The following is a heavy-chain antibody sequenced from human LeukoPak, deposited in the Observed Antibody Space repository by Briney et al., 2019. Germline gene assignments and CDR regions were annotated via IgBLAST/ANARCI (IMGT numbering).Heavy chain of an antibody. CDR1: GGTFSSYA. Sequence: SVKVSCKASGGTFSSYAISWVRQAPGQGLEWMGGIIPIFGTADYARKFQGRVTITADKSTSTAYMELSSLRSEDTAVYYCARSPSGDVGYTVFDYWGQGTLVTVSS. CDR2: IIPIFGTA. D-gene: IGHD5-18*01. CDR3: ARSPSGDVGYTVFDY. V-gene: IGHV1-69*06. J-gene: IGHJ4*02.